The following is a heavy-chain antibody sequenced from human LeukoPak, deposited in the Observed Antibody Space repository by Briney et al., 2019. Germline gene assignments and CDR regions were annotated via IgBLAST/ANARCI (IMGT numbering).Heavy chain of an antibody. CDR3: ARGAVIAAAVLSWFDP. CDR1: GGSISGYS. V-gene: IGHV4-59*12. CDR2: IYYSGST. D-gene: IGHD6-13*01. J-gene: IGHJ5*02. Sequence: SETLPLTCTVSGGSISGYSWSWIRQPPGKGMEWLGYIYYSGSTNYNPSLKSRVTISVDTSKNQFSLKLSSVTAADTAVYYCARGAVIAAAVLSWFDPWGQGTLVTVSS.